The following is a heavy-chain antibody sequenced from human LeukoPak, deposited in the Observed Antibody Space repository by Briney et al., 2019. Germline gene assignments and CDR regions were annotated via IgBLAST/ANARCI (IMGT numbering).Heavy chain of an antibody. Sequence: GGSLRLSCAASGFTFSSYSMNWVRQAPEKGLEWVSSISSSSSYIYYADSVKGRFTISRDNAKNSLYLQMNSLRAEDTAVYYCARDPFDYDSSGYYRINTNFGYWGQGTLVTVSS. CDR3: ARDPFDYDSSGYYRINTNFGY. CDR2: ISSSSSYI. D-gene: IGHD3-22*01. CDR1: GFTFSSYS. J-gene: IGHJ4*02. V-gene: IGHV3-21*01.